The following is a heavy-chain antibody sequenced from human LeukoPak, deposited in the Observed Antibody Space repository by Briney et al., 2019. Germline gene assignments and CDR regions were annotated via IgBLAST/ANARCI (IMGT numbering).Heavy chain of an antibody. J-gene: IGHJ4*02. D-gene: IGHD1-26*01. V-gene: IGHV6-1*01. Sequence: SQTLSLTCAISGDTVSNKNAAWHWIRQSPSRGLEWLGRTYYRSKWYNDYAVSVKGRIDINPDTSKNQFSLRLNPVTPEDTAVYFCAREGVGATMANWGQGTLVTVSS. CDR2: TYYRSKWYN. CDR3: AREGVGATMAN. CDR1: GDTVSNKNAA.